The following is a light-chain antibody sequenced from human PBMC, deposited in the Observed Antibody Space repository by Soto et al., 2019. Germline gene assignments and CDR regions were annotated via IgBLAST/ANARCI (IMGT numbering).Light chain of an antibody. V-gene: IGKV3-20*01. CDR2: DAS. CDR1: QSVSIY. J-gene: IGKJ1*01. Sequence: DIVLTQSPGTLSLSPGEIATLSCRASQSVSIYLAWYQQKPGQAPRLLIYDASSRATGIPDRFSGGGSGTDFTLTISRLEPEDFAVYYCQQYGSSSRTFGQGTKVEVK. CDR3: QQYGSSSRT.